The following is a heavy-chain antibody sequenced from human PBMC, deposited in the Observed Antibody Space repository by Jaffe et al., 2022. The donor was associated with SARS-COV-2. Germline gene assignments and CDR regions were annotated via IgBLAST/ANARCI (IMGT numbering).Heavy chain of an antibody. D-gene: IGHD1-26*01. J-gene: IGHJ4*02. Sequence: QVQLVESGGGVVQPGRSLRLSCAASGFTFSSYAMHWVRQAPGKGLEWVAVISYDGSNKYYADSVKGRFTISRDNSKNTLYLQMNSLRAEDTAVYYCARYSGSEDYWGQGTLVTVSS. CDR2: ISYDGSNK. CDR1: GFTFSSYA. V-gene: IGHV3-30-3*01. CDR3: ARYSGSEDY.